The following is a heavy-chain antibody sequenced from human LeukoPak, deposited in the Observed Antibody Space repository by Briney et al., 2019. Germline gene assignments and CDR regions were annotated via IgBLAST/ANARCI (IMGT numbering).Heavy chain of an antibody. CDR2: IYYSGST. J-gene: IGHJ3*02. V-gene: IGHV4-61*01. CDR3: ARDNRVSKYYYDSSGYVHAFDI. D-gene: IGHD3-22*01. Sequence: SETLSLTCTVSGGSISSGSYYWSWIRQPPGKGLEWIGYIYYSGSTNYNPSLKSRVTISVDTSKNQFSLKLSSVTAADTAVYYCARDNRVSKYYYDSSGYVHAFDIWGQGTMVTVSS. CDR1: GGSISSGSYY.